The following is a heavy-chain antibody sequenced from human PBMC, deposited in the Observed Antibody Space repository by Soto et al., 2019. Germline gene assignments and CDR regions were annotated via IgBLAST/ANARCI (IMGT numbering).Heavy chain of an antibody. CDR3: AILCFSSTCPAYTFHI. CDR2: IYYTGST. Sequence: PSETLSLTCAVSGGTTNSGGYYWSWIRQHPGEGLEWIGNIYYTGSTSYNPSLKSRVIISIDTSKNQFSLKLSSATAADTALYYCAILCFSSTCPAYTFHIWGQGPMVTVSS. CDR1: GGTTNSGGYY. V-gene: IGHV4-31*11. J-gene: IGHJ3*02. D-gene: IGHD2-2*01.